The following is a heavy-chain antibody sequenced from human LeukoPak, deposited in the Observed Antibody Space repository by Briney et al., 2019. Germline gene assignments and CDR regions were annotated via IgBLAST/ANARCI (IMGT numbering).Heavy chain of an antibody. CDR2: ISSSSSYM. CDR1: GFTFSSYS. V-gene: IGHV3-21*06. CDR3: ARDRAVKARIGGMDV. J-gene: IGHJ6*02. D-gene: IGHD5-24*01. Sequence: GGSLRLSCAASGFTFSSYSMNWVRQAPGKGLEWVSSISSSSSYMYYADSVKGRFTISRDNAKNSLYLQMSSLRAEDTGIYYCARDRAVKARIGGMDVWGQGTTVIVSS.